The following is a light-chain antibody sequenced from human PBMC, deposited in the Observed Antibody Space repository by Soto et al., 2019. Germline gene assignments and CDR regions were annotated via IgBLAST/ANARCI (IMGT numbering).Light chain of an antibody. V-gene: IGLV2-14*01. J-gene: IGLJ1*01. CDR1: SSDIGGHHF. CDR2: EVT. Sequence: QSALTQPASVSGSPGQSITISCTGTSSDIGGHHFVSWYQQQSGKAPKLVIYEVTDRPSGVSDRFSGSKSGNTASLTISGLKPEDEDDYYCRSHTSSRLYAFGHGTKVTVL. CDR3: RSHTSSRLYA.